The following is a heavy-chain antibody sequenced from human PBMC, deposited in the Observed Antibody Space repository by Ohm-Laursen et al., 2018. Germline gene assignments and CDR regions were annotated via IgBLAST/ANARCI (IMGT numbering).Heavy chain of an antibody. Sequence: SVKVSCKASGYTFTNSGISWVRQAPGQGLEWMAWISAYNGNTNYAQKLQGRVTMTTDTSTSTAYMELRSLRSDDTAVYYCARDMGSSWYEERYYYGMDVWGQGTTVTVSS. J-gene: IGHJ6*02. V-gene: IGHV1-18*01. D-gene: IGHD6-13*01. CDR3: ARDMGSSWYEERYYYGMDV. CDR2: ISAYNGNT. CDR1: GYTFTNSG.